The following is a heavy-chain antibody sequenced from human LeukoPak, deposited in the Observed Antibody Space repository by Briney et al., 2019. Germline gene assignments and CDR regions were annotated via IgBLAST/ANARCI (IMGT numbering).Heavy chain of an antibody. J-gene: IGHJ4*02. D-gene: IGHD3-10*01. V-gene: IGHV2-5*02. CDR3: AQTYGSGFFFDY. CDR1: GFSLSTSGVG. CDR2: IYWDDDK. Sequence: VSGPTLVKPTQTLTLTCTFSGFSLSTSGVGVGWIRQPPGKALEWLALIYWDDDKRYSPSLKSRLTITKDASKNQVVLTMTNMDPVDTATYYCAQTYGSGFFFDYWGQGTLVTVSS.